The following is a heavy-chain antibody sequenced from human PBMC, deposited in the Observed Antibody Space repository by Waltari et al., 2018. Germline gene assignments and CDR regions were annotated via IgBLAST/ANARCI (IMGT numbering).Heavy chain of an antibody. CDR3: AKDTSSVVSAMDWFDP. CDR1: GFTFNNYA. CDR2: VSYTGSRT. V-gene: IGHV3-23*01. J-gene: IGHJ5*02. D-gene: IGHD2-21*02. Sequence: EVQLLESGGGLVQPGGSLRLACAASGFTFNNYAMNWVRQAPGKGLGGVSSVSYTGSRTYYADSVKGRFTISRDNSKNTLYLQMNSLRDGDTAVYYCAKDTSSVVSAMDWFDPWGQGTLVTVSS.